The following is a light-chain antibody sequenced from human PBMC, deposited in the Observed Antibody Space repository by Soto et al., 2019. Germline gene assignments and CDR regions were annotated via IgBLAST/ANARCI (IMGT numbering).Light chain of an antibody. V-gene: IGKV3-15*01. CDR3: QQYNKLWT. CDR2: GAS. J-gene: IGKJ1*01. Sequence: EIVMTQSPATLSVSPGERATLSCRASQSVSSNLAWYQQKPGQAPRLLIYGASTRATGIPARFSGSGSGTEFTLTISRLKSEDFAVYYCQQYNKLWTFGQGTKV. CDR1: QSVSSN.